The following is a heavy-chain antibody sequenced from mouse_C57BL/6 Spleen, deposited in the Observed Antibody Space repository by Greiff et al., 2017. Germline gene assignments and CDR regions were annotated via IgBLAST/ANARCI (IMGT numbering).Heavy chain of an antibody. CDR3: ARFFITTVVANYFGD. CDR2: INPNNGGT. CDR1: GYTFTDYY. D-gene: IGHD1-1*01. Sequence: EVQLQQSGPELVKPGASVKISCKASGYTFTDYYMNWVKQSHGKSLEWIGDINPNNGGTSYNQKFKGKATLTVDKSSSTAYIELRSLTSEDSAVYYCARFFITTVVANYFGDWGQGTTLTVSS. J-gene: IGHJ2*01. V-gene: IGHV1-26*01.